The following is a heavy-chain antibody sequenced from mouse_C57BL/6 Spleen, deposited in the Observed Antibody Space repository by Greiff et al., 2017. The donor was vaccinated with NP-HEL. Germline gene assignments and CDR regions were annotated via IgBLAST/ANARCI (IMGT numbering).Heavy chain of an antibody. Sequence: LVESGPGLVKPSQSLSLTCSVTGYSITSGYYWNWIRQFPGNKLEWMGYISYDGSNNYNPSLKNRISITRDTSKNQFFLKLNSVTTEDTATYYCAREGEFYYYGSSYEPYWYFDVWGTGTTVTVSS. V-gene: IGHV3-6*01. D-gene: IGHD1-1*01. CDR3: AREGEFYYYGSSYEPYWYFDV. J-gene: IGHJ1*03. CDR2: ISYDGSN. CDR1: GYSITSGYY.